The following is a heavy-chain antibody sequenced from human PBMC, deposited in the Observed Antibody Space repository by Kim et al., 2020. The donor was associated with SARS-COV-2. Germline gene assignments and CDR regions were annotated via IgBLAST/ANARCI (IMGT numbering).Heavy chain of an antibody. CDR2: ISSNGSYI. J-gene: IGHJ4*02. Sequence: GGSLRLSCAASGFTFSSYSMNWVRQAPGKGLEWVSSISSNGSYIYYADSVKGRFTIARDNAKNSLYLQLNSLRAEDTAVYYCARDGGVIWFGEPGLDCWGQGTLVTVSS. CDR1: GFTFSSYS. D-gene: IGHD3-10*01. V-gene: IGHV3-21*01. CDR3: ARDGGVIWFGEPGLDC.